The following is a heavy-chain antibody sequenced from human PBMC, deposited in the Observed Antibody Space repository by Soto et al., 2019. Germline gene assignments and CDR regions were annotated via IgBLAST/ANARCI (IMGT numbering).Heavy chain of an antibody. D-gene: IGHD3-9*01. CDR1: GYAFTSYG. J-gene: IGHJ4*02. CDR3: ARTLYDILTGEFDY. Sequence: ASVKVSCKASGYAFTSYGISWVRQAPGQGLEWMGWISAYNGNTNYAQKLQGRVTMTTDTSTSTAYMELRSLRSDDTAVYYCARTLYDILTGEFDYWGQGTLVTVSS. CDR2: ISAYNGNT. V-gene: IGHV1-18*01.